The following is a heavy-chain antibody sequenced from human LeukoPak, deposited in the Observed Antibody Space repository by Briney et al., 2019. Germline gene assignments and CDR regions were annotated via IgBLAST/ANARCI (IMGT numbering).Heavy chain of an antibody. Sequence: SETLSLTCTVSGGSISSSSYYWGWIRQPPGKGLEWIGSIYYSGSTYYNPSLKSRVTISVDTSKNQFSLKLSTVTAADTAVYYCASVSGGDCSRVHYWGQGTLVTASS. CDR3: ASVSGGDCSRVHY. J-gene: IGHJ4*02. D-gene: IGHD2-21*01. CDR2: IYYSGST. CDR1: GGSISSSSYY. V-gene: IGHV4-39*01.